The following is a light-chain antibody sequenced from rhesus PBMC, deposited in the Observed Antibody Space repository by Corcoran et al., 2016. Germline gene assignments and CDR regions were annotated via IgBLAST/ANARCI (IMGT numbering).Light chain of an antibody. CDR2: AAS. V-gene: IGKV1-74*01. CDR1: ENVNNY. J-gene: IGKJ2*01. CDR3: QHSYGTPYS. Sequence: DIQMTQSPSSLSASVADRVTITCRASENVNNYLHWYQPKPGKAPTLLIYAASTLQSGVPSRFSGSGSGTDYTFTISSLQPEDVATYYCQHSYGTPYSFGQGTKVEIK.